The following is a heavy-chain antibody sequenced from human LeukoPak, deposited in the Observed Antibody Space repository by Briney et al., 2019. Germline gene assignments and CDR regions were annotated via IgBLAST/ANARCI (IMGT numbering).Heavy chain of an antibody. Sequence: GGSLRLSCAASGFNIGPYAMYWVRQGPGRGLEWVSVIKADSSGTFYSDSVRGRFTTSRDNSKNSLYLQMSSLTSVDTALYYCATWAFYHNLDVWGQGTTVAVSS. D-gene: IGHD1-1*01. V-gene: IGHV3-43*02. CDR1: GFNIGPYA. CDR3: ATWAFYHNLDV. CDR2: IKADSSGT. J-gene: IGHJ6*02.